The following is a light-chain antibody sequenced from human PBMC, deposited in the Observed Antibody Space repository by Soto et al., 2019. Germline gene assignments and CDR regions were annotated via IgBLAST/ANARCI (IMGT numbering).Light chain of an antibody. CDR2: AAS. CDR3: QKYNSAPHT. V-gene: IGKV1-27*01. CDR1: QGISNY. Sequence: DSQMNQSPSSMSASVGDRVAITCRASQGISNYLAWYQQKPGKVPKLLIYAASTLQSGVPSRFSGSGSGTDFTLTISSLQPEDVATYYCQKYNSAPHTFGQGTKLEIK. J-gene: IGKJ2*01.